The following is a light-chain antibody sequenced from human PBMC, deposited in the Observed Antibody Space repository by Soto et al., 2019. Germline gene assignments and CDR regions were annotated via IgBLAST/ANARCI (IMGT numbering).Light chain of an antibody. CDR1: SSDVGCYNY. J-gene: IGLJ1*01. Sequence: QSALTQPASVSGSPGQSITISCTGTSSDVGCYNYVSWYQQHPGKAPKFMIYDVSSRPSGVSNRFSGSKSGNTASLTISGLQAEDEADYYCCSYTTSNTRQIVFGTGTKLTVL. CDR2: DVS. V-gene: IGLV2-14*03. CDR3: CSYTTSNTRQIV.